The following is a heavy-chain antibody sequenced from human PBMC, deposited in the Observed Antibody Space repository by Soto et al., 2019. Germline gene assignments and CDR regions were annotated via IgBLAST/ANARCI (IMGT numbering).Heavy chain of an antibody. CDR3: AREGKGVPYNFDD. D-gene: IGHD3-10*01. CDR2: IYSSGST. Sequence: XETLSIPFAVSGGSISTYCWSWIRQPAGKGLEWIGRIYSSGSTNYNPSLKSRVTMSVDTPKNQFSLKMSSVTAADTAVYYCAREGKGVPYNFDDWGQGTLVTVSS. V-gene: IGHV4-4*07. CDR1: GGSISTYC. J-gene: IGHJ4*02.